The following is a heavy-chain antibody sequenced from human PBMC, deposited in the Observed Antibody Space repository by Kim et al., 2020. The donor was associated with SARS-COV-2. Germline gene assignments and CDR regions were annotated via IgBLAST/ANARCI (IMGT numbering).Heavy chain of an antibody. V-gene: IGHV3-11*03. J-gene: IGHJ3*02. Sequence: ADSVKGRFTISRDNAKNSLYLQMNSLRAEDTAVYYCARRAITLADDAFDIWGQGTMVTVSS. D-gene: IGHD3-10*01. CDR3: ARRAITLADDAFDI.